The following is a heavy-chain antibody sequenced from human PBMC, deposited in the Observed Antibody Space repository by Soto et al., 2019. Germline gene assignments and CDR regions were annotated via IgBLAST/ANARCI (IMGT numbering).Heavy chain of an antibody. V-gene: IGHV1-69*01. J-gene: IGHJ6*02. CDR3: ARDDELSGAVHYYYYGMDV. CDR2: IIPIFGTA. Sequence: QVQLVQSGAEVKKPGSSVKVSCKASGGTFSSYAISWVRQAPGQGLEWMGGIIPIFGTANYAQKFRGRVTITADESTSTAYMELSSLRSEDTAVYYCARDDELSGAVHYYYYGMDVWGQGTTVTVSS. D-gene: IGHD3-16*02. CDR1: GGTFSSYA.